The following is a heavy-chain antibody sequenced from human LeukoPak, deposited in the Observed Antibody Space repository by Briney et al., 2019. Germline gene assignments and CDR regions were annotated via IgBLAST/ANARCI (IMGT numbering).Heavy chain of an antibody. CDR3: AREGYASNWYPD. D-gene: IGHD6-13*01. CDR1: GXSISSSY. J-gene: IGHJ4*02. V-gene: IGHV4-59*01. CDR2: IYYSGTT. Sequence: PSETLSLTCTVSGXSISSSYWAWIRQPPGKGLEWIGYIYYSGTTNYNPSLKSRVTISVDTSKNQFSLKLRSVTAADTAMYYCAREGYASNWYPDWGQGTLVTVSS.